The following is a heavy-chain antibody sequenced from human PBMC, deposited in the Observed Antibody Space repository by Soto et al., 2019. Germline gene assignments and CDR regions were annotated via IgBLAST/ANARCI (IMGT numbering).Heavy chain of an antibody. Sequence: EVQLVESGGGLVQPGGSLRLSCAASGFTFSSYWMSWVRQAPGKGLEWVANIKQDGSEKYYVDSVKGRFTISRDNAKNSLYLQMNSLRAEDTAVYYCARMEKRHRGSGSYYNSEAFDIWGQGTMVTVSS. D-gene: IGHD3-10*01. CDR3: ARMEKRHRGSGSYYNSEAFDI. J-gene: IGHJ3*02. CDR2: IKQDGSEK. V-gene: IGHV3-7*01. CDR1: GFTFSSYW.